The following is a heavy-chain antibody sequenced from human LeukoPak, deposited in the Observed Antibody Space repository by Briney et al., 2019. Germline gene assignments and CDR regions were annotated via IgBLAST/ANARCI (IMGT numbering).Heavy chain of an antibody. V-gene: IGHV1-2*02. CDR2: IDDSGDT. J-gene: IGHJ4*02. CDR3: ARGRGWLRLDF. CDR1: GYTFSGYY. D-gene: IGHD5-12*01. Sequence: ASVKVSCKASGYTFSGYYIHWVRQAPGQGLEWVGWIDDSGDTYYARNFQARVTMTRDTFISTSYMDLSSLASVDTGIYHCARGRGWLRLDFWGQGTLVSVSS.